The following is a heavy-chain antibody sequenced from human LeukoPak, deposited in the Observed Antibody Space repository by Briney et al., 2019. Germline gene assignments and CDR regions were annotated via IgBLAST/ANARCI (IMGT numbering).Heavy chain of an antibody. Sequence: SETLSLTCTVSGGSISSGDYYWSWIRQPPGKGLEWIGYIYYSGSTYYNPSLKSRVTISVDTSKNQFSLKLSSVTAVDTAVYYCASCTNFWSGSPYYYYYYMDVWGKGTTVTVSS. CDR2: IYYSGST. V-gene: IGHV4-30-4*08. CDR1: GGSISSGDYY. J-gene: IGHJ6*03. D-gene: IGHD3-3*01. CDR3: ASCTNFWSGSPYYYYYYMDV.